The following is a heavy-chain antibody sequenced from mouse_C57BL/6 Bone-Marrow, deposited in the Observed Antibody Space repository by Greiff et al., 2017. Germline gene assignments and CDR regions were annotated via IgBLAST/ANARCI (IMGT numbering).Heavy chain of an antibody. CDR2: IYPGSGST. D-gene: IGHD1-1*01. V-gene: IGHV1-55*01. CDR1: GYTFTSYW. CDR3: ARGGYGSSPPFDY. Sequence: QVQLQQPGAELVKPGASVKMSCKASGYTFTSYWITWVKQRPGQGLEWIGDIYPGSGSTNYNEKFKSKATLTVDTSSSTAYMQLSSLTSEDSAVYYCARGGYGSSPPFDYWGQGTTLTVSS. J-gene: IGHJ2*01.